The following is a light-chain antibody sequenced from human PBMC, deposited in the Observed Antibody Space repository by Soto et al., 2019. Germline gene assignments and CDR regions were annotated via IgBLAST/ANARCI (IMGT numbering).Light chain of an antibody. J-gene: IGLJ1*01. Sequence: QSVLSQPASVSGSPGQSVTISCTGTSSEFGAYDLVCWYQQHPGKAPELMIYDVSNRPSGVSNRFSGSKSGNTASLTISGLQAEDEADYYCSSYTSSSTPYVFGTGTKVTVL. CDR2: DVS. CDR1: SSEFGAYDL. CDR3: SSYTSSSTPYV. V-gene: IGLV2-14*01.